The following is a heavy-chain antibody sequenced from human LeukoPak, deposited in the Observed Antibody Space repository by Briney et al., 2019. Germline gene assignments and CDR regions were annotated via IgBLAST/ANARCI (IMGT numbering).Heavy chain of an antibody. CDR1: GYTFTGYY. D-gene: IGHD3-22*01. Sequence: VASVKVSCKASGYTFTGYYMHWVRQAPGQGLEWMGWINPNSGGTNYAQKFQGWVTMTRDTSISTAYMELSRLRSDDTAVYYCARDRYYYDSSGYLNYWGQGTLVTVSS. CDR3: ARDRYYYDSSGYLNY. J-gene: IGHJ4*02. CDR2: INPNSGGT. V-gene: IGHV1-2*04.